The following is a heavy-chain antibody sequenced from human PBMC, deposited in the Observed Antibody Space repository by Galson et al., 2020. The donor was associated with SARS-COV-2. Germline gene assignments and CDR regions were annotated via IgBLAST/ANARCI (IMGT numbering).Heavy chain of an antibody. CDR3: AKTFYELGGYYYYYMDV. Sequence: GVSLRLSCAASGFTFSSYGMHWVRQAPGKGLEWVAVIWYDGSNKYYADSVKGRFTISRDNSKNTLYLQMNSLRAEDTAVYYCAKTFYELGGYYYYYMDVWGKGTTVTVSS. CDR1: GFTFSSYG. CDR2: IWYDGSNK. J-gene: IGHJ6*03. D-gene: IGHD3-16*01. V-gene: IGHV3-33*03.